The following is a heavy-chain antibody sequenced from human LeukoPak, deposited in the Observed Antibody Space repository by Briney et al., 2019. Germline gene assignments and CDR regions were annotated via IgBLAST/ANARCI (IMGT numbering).Heavy chain of an antibody. CDR2: IYYSGST. Sequence: SETLSLTCTVSGGSISSYYWSWIRQPPGKGLEWIGYIYYSGSTNYNPSLKSRVTISVDTSKNQFSLKLSSVTAADTAVYYCVRGFLTSGTSDWGQGTLVTVSS. J-gene: IGHJ4*02. CDR1: GGSISSYY. V-gene: IGHV4-59*01. D-gene: IGHD3-10*01. CDR3: VRGFLTSGTSD.